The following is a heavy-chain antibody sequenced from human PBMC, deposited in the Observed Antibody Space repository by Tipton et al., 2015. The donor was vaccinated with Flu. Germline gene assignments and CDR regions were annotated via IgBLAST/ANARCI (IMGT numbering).Heavy chain of an antibody. D-gene: IGHD2-8*01. CDR2: IYSSGTP. V-gene: IGHV4-4*07. J-gene: IGHJ5*02. Sequence: TLSLTCSASGASISDYFWSWIRQPAGKGLEWIGRIYSSGTPYYNPSFKSRATMTIDTPKNQFSLDLTAVTAADTAVYYFARDTTNDCGKNWFDPWGQGILVTVSS. CDR1: GASISDYF. CDR3: ARDTTNDCGKNWFDP.